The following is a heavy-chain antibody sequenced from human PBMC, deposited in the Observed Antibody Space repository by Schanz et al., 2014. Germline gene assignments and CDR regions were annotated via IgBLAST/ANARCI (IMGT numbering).Heavy chain of an antibody. CDR1: GFTFFGSYA. D-gene: IGHD3-9*01. CDR2: ISGSGGST. V-gene: IGHV3-23*04. CDR3: AKDHAGSDILTALGN. J-gene: IGHJ4*02. Sequence: EVQLVESGGGLVQPGESLRLSCVASGFTFFGSYAMTWVRQAPGKGLEWVSGISGSGGSTYDADSVKGRFTISRDNSKNTLYLQMNSLRAEDTAVYYCAKDHAGSDILTALGNWGQGTLVTVSS.